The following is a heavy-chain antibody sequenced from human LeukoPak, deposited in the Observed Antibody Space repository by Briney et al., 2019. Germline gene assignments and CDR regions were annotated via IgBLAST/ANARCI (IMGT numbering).Heavy chain of an antibody. Sequence: ASVTVSCKASGYTFTSYGISWVRQAPGQGLEWMGWISAYNGNTNYAQKLQGRVTMTTDTSTSTAYMELRSLRSDDTAVYYCARDLIGDGYNYYYYWGQGTLVTVSS. D-gene: IGHD5-24*01. J-gene: IGHJ4*02. CDR3: ARDLIGDGYNYYYY. CDR2: ISAYNGNT. CDR1: GYTFTSYG. V-gene: IGHV1-18*01.